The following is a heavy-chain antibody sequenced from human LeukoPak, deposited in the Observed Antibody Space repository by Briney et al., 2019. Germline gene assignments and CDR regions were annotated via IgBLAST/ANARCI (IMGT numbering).Heavy chain of an antibody. D-gene: IGHD2-2*01. Sequence: PSETLSLTCTVSGGSISSYYWSWIRQPPGKGLEWTGYIYTSGSTNYNPSLKSRVTISVDTSKNQFSLKLSSVTAADTAVYYCARLQYQKPDGRYFDLWGRGTLVTVSS. CDR2: IYTSGST. J-gene: IGHJ2*01. V-gene: IGHV4-4*09. CDR3: ARLQYQKPDGRYFDL. CDR1: GGSISSYY.